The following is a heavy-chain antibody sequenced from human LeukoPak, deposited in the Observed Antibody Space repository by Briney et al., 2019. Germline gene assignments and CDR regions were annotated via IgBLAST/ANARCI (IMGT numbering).Heavy chain of an antibody. CDR3: TTCLNGAGQPVAIYYYGMDV. J-gene: IGHJ6*02. CDR2: FDPEDGET. Sequence: VSVKVSCKVSGYTLAEMSIHWVRQAPGGALEWMGGFDPEDGETVYAPKFQGRVTMTEDTSADTAYMELSSLRSEDTAVYYCTTCLNGAGQPVAIYYYGMDVWGQGTTVTVSS. D-gene: IGHD2-2*01. CDR1: GYTLAEMS. V-gene: IGHV1-24*01.